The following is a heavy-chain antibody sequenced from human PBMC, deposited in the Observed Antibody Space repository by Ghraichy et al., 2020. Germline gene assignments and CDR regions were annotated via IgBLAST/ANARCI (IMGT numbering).Heavy chain of an antibody. V-gene: IGHV4-39*01. CDR3: VSLSNAYYWYFDL. D-gene: IGHD3-16*01. J-gene: IGHJ2*01. CDR2: IYYSGST. Sequence: SETLSLTCTVSGGSISSSSYYWGWIRQPLGKGLEWIGSIYYSGSTYYNPSLKSRVTISVDTSKNQFSLKLSSVTAADTAVYYCVSLSNAYYWYFDLWGRGTLVTVSS. CDR1: GGSISSSSYY.